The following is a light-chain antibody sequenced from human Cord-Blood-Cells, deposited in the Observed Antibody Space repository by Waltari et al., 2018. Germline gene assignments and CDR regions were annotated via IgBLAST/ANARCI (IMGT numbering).Light chain of an antibody. Sequence: DIQMTQSPSSLSASVGDRVTITCQASQDISNYSNWYQQKPGKAPKLLIYDASNLKTGVPSRFSGSGSGTDFTFTISSLQPEDIATYYCQQYDNLPITFGPGTKVDIK. CDR1: QDISNY. J-gene: IGKJ3*01. CDR3: QQYDNLPIT. CDR2: DAS. V-gene: IGKV1-33*01.